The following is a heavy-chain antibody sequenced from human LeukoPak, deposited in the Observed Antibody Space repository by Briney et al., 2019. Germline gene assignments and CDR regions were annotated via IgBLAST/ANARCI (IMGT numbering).Heavy chain of an antibody. CDR1: GFTFSNSW. D-gene: IGHD3-22*01. CDR3: AREVGDSSDNYYYYMDV. CDR2: INPDGSNT. Sequence: QPGGSLRLSCAASGFTFSNSWMHWVRQDPGKGLGWVSYINPDGSNTNYADSVKGRFTISRDNAKNARYLQMNSLRAEDTAVYYCAREVGDSSDNYYYYMDVWGKGTTVTISS. J-gene: IGHJ6*03. V-gene: IGHV3-74*01.